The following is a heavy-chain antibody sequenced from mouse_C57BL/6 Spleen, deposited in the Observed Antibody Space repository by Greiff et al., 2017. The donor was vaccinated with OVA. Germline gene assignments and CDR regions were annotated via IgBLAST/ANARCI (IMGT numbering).Heavy chain of an antibody. CDR1: GYTFTSYW. D-gene: IGHD2-4*01. CDR2: INPSSGYT. V-gene: IGHV1-7*01. J-gene: IGHJ4*01. CDR3: ARYYDYDGHAMDY. Sequence: QVQLKESGAELAKPGASVKLSCKASGYTFTSYWMHWVKQRPGQGLEWIGYINPSSGYTKYNQKFKDKATLTADKSSSTAYMQLSSLTYEDSAVYYCARYYDYDGHAMDYWGQGTSVTVSS.